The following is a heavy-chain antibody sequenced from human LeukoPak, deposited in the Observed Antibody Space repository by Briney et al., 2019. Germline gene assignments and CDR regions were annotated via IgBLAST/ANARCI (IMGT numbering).Heavy chain of an antibody. CDR1: GGSISSGDYY. CDR3: ARGLGGGYTYFDY. CDR2: IYYSGST. D-gene: IGHD5-24*01. V-gene: IGHV4-30-4*08. J-gene: IGHJ4*02. Sequence: PSQTLSLTCTVSGGSISSGDYYWSWIRQPPGKGLEWIGYIYYSGSTYYSPPLKSRVTISVDTSKNQFSLKLSSVTAADTAVYYCARGLGGGYTYFDYWGQGTLVTVSS.